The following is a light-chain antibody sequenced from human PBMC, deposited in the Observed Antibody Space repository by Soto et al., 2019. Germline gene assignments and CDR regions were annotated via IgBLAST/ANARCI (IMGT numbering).Light chain of an antibody. CDR2: EAS. V-gene: IGKV1-5*03. J-gene: IGKJ2*01. CDR3: QQYNSYSYT. Sequence: DFQMTQSPSTLSASVGDRVAITCRASQSINNWLAWYQQKPGKAPKLLIYEASNLQSGVPSRFSGSGSGTEFILTIRSLQPDDFSTYYCQQYNSYSYTFGQGTKLEIK. CDR1: QSINNW.